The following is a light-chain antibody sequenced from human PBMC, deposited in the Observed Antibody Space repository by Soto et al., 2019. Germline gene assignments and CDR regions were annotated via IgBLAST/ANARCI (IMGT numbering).Light chain of an antibody. Sequence: QSVLTQPPSASGTPGQRVTSSCSGSSSNIGSNYVYWYQQLPGTAPKLLIYSNNQRPSGVPDRFSGSKSGTSASLAISGLRSEDEADYYCAAWDDSLSAPYVFGTGTKVTVL. CDR1: SSNIGSNY. J-gene: IGLJ1*01. CDR3: AAWDDSLSAPYV. V-gene: IGLV1-47*02. CDR2: SNN.